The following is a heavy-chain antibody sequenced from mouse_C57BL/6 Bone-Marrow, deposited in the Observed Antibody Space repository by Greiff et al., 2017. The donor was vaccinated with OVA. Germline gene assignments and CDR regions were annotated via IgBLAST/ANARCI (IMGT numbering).Heavy chain of an antibody. V-gene: IGHV1-62-2*01. J-gene: IGHJ4*01. D-gene: IGHD1-1*01. CDR1: GYTFTEYT. CDR2: FYPGSGSI. Sequence: LVESGAELVKPGASVKLSCKASGYTFTEYTIHWVKQRSGQGLEWIGWFYPGSGSIKYNEKFKDKATLTADKSSSTAYMELSSLTSEDSAVYYCARHEEGDYYYGSPMDYWGQGTSVTVSS. CDR3: ARHEEGDYYYGSPMDY.